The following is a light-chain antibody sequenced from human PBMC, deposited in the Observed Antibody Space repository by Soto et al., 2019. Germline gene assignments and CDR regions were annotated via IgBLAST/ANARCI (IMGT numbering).Light chain of an antibody. J-gene: IGKJ1*01. Sequence: DIQMTPSPSSLSASVVDRVTITCRASQSINTKLNWYQQKPGKVPNLLIYAASSLQTGVPSRFSGSGSGTDFTLTISSLQPEDFATYFCQQSYKSPPTFGPGTKVDIK. CDR2: AAS. CDR3: QQSYKSPPT. CDR1: QSINTK. V-gene: IGKV1-39*01.